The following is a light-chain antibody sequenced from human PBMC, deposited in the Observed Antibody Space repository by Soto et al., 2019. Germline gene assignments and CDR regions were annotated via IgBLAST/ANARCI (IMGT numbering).Light chain of an antibody. Sequence: EIVLPQSPVALSLSPGERATLSCRASKSVSSNYLTWYQQKPGQAPRRLIFGATSRATGIPDRFSGSGSGTDVTLNISRLVHEYVKVYYCQQYVSSPSQLGQGTKVDIK. V-gene: IGKV3-20*01. CDR2: GAT. CDR1: KSVSSNY. J-gene: IGKJ1*01. CDR3: QQYVSSPSQ.